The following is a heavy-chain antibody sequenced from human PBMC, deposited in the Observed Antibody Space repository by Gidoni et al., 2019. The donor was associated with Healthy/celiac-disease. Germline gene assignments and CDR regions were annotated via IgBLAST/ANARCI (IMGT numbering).Heavy chain of an antibody. J-gene: IGHJ6*02. CDR2: LYWNDDK. CDR1: VFSLSTSVVG. V-gene: IGHV2-5*01. Sequence: QTTLKESGPTLVKPTHTLTLTCPFSVFSLSTSVVGVVWIRQHPGKALEWLALLYWNDDKRYSPSLKSRLTITKDTSKNQVVLTMTNMDPVDTATYYCAHSVGWFGELPYYYYGMDVWGQGTTVTVSS. D-gene: IGHD3-10*01. CDR3: AHSVGWFGELPYYYYGMDV.